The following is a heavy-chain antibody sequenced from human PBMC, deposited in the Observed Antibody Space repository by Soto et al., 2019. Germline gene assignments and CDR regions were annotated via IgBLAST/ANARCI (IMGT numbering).Heavy chain of an antibody. CDR3: ARGPWGTTSIMVDY. Sequence: QVQLVQSGAEVKKPGASVKVSCKASGYTFTSYDINWVRQATGQGLEWMGWMKPNSGNTGYAQKFQGRVNMLRNTSLSTADMELSSLRSEDTAVYYCARGPWGTTSIMVDYWGQGTLVTVSS. J-gene: IGHJ4*02. D-gene: IGHD3-16*01. V-gene: IGHV1-8*01. CDR2: MKPNSGNT. CDR1: GYTFTSYD.